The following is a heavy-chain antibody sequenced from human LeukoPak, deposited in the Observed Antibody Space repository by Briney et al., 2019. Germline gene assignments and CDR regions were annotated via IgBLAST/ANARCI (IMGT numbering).Heavy chain of an antibody. CDR3: TTMSIAARLVTTPYWFDP. J-gene: IGHJ5*02. V-gene: IGHV3-73*01. D-gene: IGHD6-6*01. CDR2: IRSKANSYAT. Sequence: GGSLRLSCAASGFTFSGSAMHWVRQASGKGLEWVGRIRSKANSYATAYAASVKGRFTISRDDSKNTAYLQMNSLKTEDTAVYYCTTMSIAARLVTTPYWFDPWGQGTLVTVSS. CDR1: GFTFSGSA.